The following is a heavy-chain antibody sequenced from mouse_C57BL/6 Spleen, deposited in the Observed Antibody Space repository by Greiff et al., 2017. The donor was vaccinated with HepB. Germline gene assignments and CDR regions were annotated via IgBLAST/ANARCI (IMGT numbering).Heavy chain of an antibody. CDR1: GYAFTNYL. Sequence: VQRVESGAELVRPGTSVKVSCKASGYAFTNYLIEWVKQRPGQGLEWIGVINPGSGGTNYNEKFKGKATLTADKSSSTAYMQLSSLTSEDSAVYFCARRFGNYEDYYAMDYWGQGTSVTVSS. V-gene: IGHV1-54*01. CDR2: INPGSGGT. J-gene: IGHJ4*01. D-gene: IGHD2-1*01. CDR3: ARRFGNYEDYYAMDY.